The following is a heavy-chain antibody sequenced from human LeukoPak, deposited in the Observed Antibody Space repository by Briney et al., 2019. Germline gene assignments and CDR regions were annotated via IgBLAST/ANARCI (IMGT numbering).Heavy chain of an antibody. CDR1: GGSISSGSYY. CDR2: IYTSGST. Sequence: PSETLSLTCTVSGGSISSGSYYWSWIRQPAGKGLEWIGRIYTSGSTNYNPSLKSRVTISVDTSKNQFSLKLSSVTAADTAVYYCARSLFGESSPLLDWGQGTLVTVSS. D-gene: IGHD3-10*01. V-gene: IGHV4-61*02. J-gene: IGHJ4*02. CDR3: ARSLFGESSPLLD.